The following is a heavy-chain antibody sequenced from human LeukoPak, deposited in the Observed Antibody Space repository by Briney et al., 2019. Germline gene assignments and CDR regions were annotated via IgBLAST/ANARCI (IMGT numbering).Heavy chain of an antibody. CDR3: ARASTGTFYYFDS. Sequence: SETLSLTGSVSGGSISTYYWNWIRQPAGKGLEWIGRIYTSGTTTYTPSLKGRVIMSLDTSKNQSSLKLTSATAADTAVYYCARASTGTFYYFDSWGQGTLVTV. J-gene: IGHJ4*02. D-gene: IGHD7-27*01. CDR1: GGSISTYY. CDR2: IYTSGTT. V-gene: IGHV4-4*07.